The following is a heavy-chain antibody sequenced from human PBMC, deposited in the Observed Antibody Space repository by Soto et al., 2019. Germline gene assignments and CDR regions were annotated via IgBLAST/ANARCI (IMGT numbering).Heavy chain of an antibody. J-gene: IGHJ6*02. Sequence: ESLKISCKGSGYSFTSYWIGWVRQMPGKGLEWMGIIYPGDSDTRYSPSFQGQVTISADKSISTAYLQWSSLKASDTAMYYCARQIQNYSSGASRYYSGMDVWGQGTTVTVSS. CDR2: IYPGDSDT. D-gene: IGHD6-19*01. V-gene: IGHV5-51*01. CDR3: ARQIQNYSSGASRYYSGMDV. CDR1: GYSFTSYW.